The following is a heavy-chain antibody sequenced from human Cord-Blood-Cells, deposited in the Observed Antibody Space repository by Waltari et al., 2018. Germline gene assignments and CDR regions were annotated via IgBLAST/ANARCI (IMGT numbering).Heavy chain of an antibody. CDR1: GYTFTGYY. D-gene: IGHD7-27*01. CDR2: IHPNSGGT. Sequence: QVQLVQSGAEVKKPGASVKVSCKASGYTFTGYYMHWVRQAPGQGLEWMGWIHPNSGGTSYAQKFQGRVTMTRDTSISTAYMELSRLRSDDTAVYYCARDPTGDPLGGDYWGQGTLVTVSS. J-gene: IGHJ4*02. CDR3: ARDPTGDPLGGDY. V-gene: IGHV1-2*02.